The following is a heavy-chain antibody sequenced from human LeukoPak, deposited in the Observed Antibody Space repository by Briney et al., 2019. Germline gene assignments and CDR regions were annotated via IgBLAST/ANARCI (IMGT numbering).Heavy chain of an antibody. CDR1: GYTVTELS. J-gene: IGHJ6*03. CDR3: TTALSDYYMDV. CDR2: FDHEDVVR. V-gene: IGHV1-24*01. Sequence: ASVKVSCKVSGYTVTELSMHWVRQAPGKGLEWMGTFDHEDVVRTYAQKFQGRVTLTEDTSTDTAYMELNSLISEDTAVYYCTTALSDYYMDVWGKGTTVTVSS.